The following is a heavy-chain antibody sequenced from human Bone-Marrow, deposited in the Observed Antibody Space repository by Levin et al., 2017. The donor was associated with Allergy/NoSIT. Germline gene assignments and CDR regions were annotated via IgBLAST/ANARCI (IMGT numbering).Heavy chain of an antibody. CDR2: INPSGSTT. J-gene: IGHJ4*02. Sequence: WASVKVSCKASGYAFSSYYIHWVRQAPGQGLDWVGIINPSGSTTNYAQNFQGRVIMTRDKSTGTVYMELSSLRYDDTAVYYCATDPSGPEGHFWGQGTLVTVSS. CDR3: ATDPSGPEGHF. CDR1: GYAFSSYY. D-gene: IGHD3-10*01. V-gene: IGHV1-46*03.